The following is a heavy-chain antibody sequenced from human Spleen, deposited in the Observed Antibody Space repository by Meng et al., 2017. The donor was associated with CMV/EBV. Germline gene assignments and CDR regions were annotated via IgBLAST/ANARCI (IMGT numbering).Heavy chain of an antibody. Sequence: SVKVSCKASGGTFSSYAISWVRQAPGQGLEWMGGIIPIFGTANYAQKFQGRVTMTRNTSIRTAYMELSSLRSEDTAMYYCARDTYYDSSGDGFDIWGQGTVVTVSS. D-gene: IGHD3-22*01. CDR3: ARDTYYDSSGDGFDI. J-gene: IGHJ3*02. V-gene: IGHV1-69*05. CDR1: GGTFSSYA. CDR2: IIPIFGTA.